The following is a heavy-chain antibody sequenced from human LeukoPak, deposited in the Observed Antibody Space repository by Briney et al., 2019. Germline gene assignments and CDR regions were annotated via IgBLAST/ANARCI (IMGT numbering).Heavy chain of an antibody. CDR2: IGTAGDT. D-gene: IGHD3-22*01. Sequence: GGSLRLSCAASGFTFDDYTMHWVRQATGKGLEWVSAIGTAGDTYYPGSVKGRFTISRENAKNSLYLQMNSLRAGDTAVYYCARGNYDSSGPQVDYWGQGTLVTVSS. CDR3: ARGNYDSSGPQVDY. J-gene: IGHJ4*02. V-gene: IGHV3-13*01. CDR1: GFTFDDYT.